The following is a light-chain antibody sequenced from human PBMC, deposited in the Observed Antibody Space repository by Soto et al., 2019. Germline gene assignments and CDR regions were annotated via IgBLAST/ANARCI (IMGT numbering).Light chain of an antibody. CDR1: QSVSSTS. Sequence: EIVLTQSPATLSLSPGERATLSCRASQSVSSTSFTWLQQKPGQAPRLLIYDVSTRATGIPARFTGSGSGTDFTLTLSSLEPEDFAVYYCHQRSRWPRTFGQGTRLEMK. V-gene: IGKV3-11*01. CDR3: HQRSRWPRT. CDR2: DVS. J-gene: IGKJ2*01.